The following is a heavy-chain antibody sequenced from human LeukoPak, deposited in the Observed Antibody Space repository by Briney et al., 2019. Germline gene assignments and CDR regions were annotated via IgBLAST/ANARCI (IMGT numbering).Heavy chain of an antibody. V-gene: IGHV1-69*04. CDR2: IIPILGIA. CDR3: ASPSGYSPLFGY. CDR1: GGTFSSYA. D-gene: IGHD3-22*01. J-gene: IGHJ4*02. Sequence: ASVKVSCKASGGTFSSYAISWVRQAPGQGLEWMGRIIPILGIANYAQKFQGRVTITAVESTSTAYMELSSLRSEDTAVYYCASPSGYSPLFGYWGQGTLVTVSS.